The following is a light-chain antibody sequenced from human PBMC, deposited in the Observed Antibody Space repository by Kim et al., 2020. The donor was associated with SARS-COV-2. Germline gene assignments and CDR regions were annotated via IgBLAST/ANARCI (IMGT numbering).Light chain of an antibody. CDR3: QQINSVPLT. CDR1: QGIRNW. J-gene: IGKJ4*01. CDR2: DAT. V-gene: IGKV1-12*01. Sequence: DIQMTQSPSSVSASAGDRVTITCRASQGIRNWLAWYQQKPGKAPKLLIHDATRLESGVSSRFSGSGSGTDFTLTISSLRPEDSATYYCQQINSVPLTFGGGTKVEIK.